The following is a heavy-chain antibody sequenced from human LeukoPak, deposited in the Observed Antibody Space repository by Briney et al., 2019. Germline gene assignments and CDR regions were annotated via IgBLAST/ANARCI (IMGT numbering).Heavy chain of an antibody. D-gene: IGHD2-15*01. J-gene: IGHJ4*02. CDR3: ASTYCSGGSCYSVYYFDY. CDR2: IYYSGGI. Sequence: SDTLSLTCTVSCGSISSSSYYWGWIRQPPGKGLEWIGSIYYSGGIYHNPSPKSRVTISVDTSKNQFSLKVSSVTAADTAVYYCASTYCSGGSCYSVYYFDYWGQGTLVTVSS. V-gene: IGHV4-39*01. CDR1: CGSISSSSYY.